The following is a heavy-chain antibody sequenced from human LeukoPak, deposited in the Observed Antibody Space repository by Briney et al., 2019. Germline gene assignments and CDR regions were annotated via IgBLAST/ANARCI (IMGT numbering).Heavy chain of an antibody. D-gene: IGHD6-13*01. CDR2: ISSSSSYI. V-gene: IGHV3-21*01. CDR1: GFTFSNYS. CDR3: AKDLFWDSSSWPEYFQH. J-gene: IGHJ1*01. Sequence: GGSLRLSCAASGFTFSNYSMNWVRQAPGKGLEWVSSISSSSSYIYYADSVKGRFTISRDNSKNTLYLQMNSLRAEDTAVYYCAKDLFWDSSSWPEYFQHWGQGTLVTVSS.